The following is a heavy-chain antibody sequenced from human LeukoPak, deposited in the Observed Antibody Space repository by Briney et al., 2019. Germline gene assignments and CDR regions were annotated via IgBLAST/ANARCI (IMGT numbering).Heavy chain of an antibody. CDR3: ARSSYYDFWSGLVSWFDP. J-gene: IGHJ5*02. CDR1: GYTFTSYG. D-gene: IGHD3-3*01. Sequence: ASVKVSCQASGYTFTSYGISWVRQAPGQGLEWMGWISAYNGNTNYAQKLQGRVTMTTDTSTSTAYMELRSLRSDDTAVYYCARSSYYDFWSGLVSWFDPWGQGTLVTVSS. CDR2: ISAYNGNT. V-gene: IGHV1-18*01.